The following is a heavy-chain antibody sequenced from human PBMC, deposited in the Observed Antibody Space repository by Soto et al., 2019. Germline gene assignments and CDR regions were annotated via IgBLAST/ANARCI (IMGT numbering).Heavy chain of an antibody. V-gene: IGHV1-3*05. CDR2: INGGNGNT. D-gene: IGHD5-18*01. Sequence: QVQLVQSGAEEKKPGASVKVSCKASGYTFANYPMHWVRQAPGQRLEWMGWINGGNGNTKYSQKFQGRVTISRDTAASTAYMELSSLRSEDTALYYCESVRPPGYSYGPYDYWGQGTLVTVSS. CDR3: ESVRPPGYSYGPYDY. J-gene: IGHJ4*02. CDR1: GYTFANYP.